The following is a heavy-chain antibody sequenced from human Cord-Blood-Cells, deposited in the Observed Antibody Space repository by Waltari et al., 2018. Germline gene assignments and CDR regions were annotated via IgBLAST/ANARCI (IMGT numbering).Heavy chain of an antibody. CDR1: GFTFSSYS. J-gene: IGHJ4*02. CDR3: ARELQYYFDY. D-gene: IGHD4-4*01. Sequence: EVQLVESGGGLVKPGGSLSPSCAASGFTFSSYSMNWVRQAPGKGLEWVSSISSSSSYIYYADSVKGRFTISRDNAKNSLYLQMNSLRAEDTAVYYCARELQYYFDYWGQGTLVTVSS. V-gene: IGHV3-21*01. CDR2: ISSSSSYI.